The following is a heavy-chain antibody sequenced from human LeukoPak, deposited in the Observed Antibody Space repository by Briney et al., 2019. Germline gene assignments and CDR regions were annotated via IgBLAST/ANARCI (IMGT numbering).Heavy chain of an antibody. D-gene: IGHD6-13*01. J-gene: IGHJ4*02. CDR2: ISSTGST. Sequence: PSETLSLTCAVSGGSISSGGYSWSWIRQPPGKGLEWIGYISSTGSTYYNPSLKSRLSISLDTSKNQFSLNLSSVTAADTAVYYCARVTGYRIEDYFDYWGQGTLVTVSS. V-gene: IGHV4-30-4*07. CDR3: ARVTGYRIEDYFDY. CDR1: GGSISSGGYS.